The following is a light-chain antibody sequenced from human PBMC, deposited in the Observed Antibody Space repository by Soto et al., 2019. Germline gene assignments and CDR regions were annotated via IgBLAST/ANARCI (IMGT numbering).Light chain of an antibody. V-gene: IGLV2-14*01. CDR2: DVS. Sequence: QSALTQPASVSGSPGQSITFSCTGTSNDIGGYNYVSWYPQHPGKAPKLMIFDVSNRPSGVSYRFSGSKSGNTASLTISGLQAEDEADYYCSSYTSSSTLLFGGGTKLTVL. J-gene: IGLJ2*01. CDR3: SSYTSSSTLL. CDR1: SNDIGGYNY.